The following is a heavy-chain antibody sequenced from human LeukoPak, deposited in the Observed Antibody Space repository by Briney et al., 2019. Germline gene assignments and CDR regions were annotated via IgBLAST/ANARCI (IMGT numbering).Heavy chain of an antibody. CDR2: IYSGGST. D-gene: IGHD3-22*01. CDR3: ARVEYYDSSGYYYFDY. J-gene: IGHJ4*02. Sequence: GGSLRLSCAASGFTFNTYSMNWVRQAPGKGLEWVSVIYSGGSTYYADSVKGRFTISRDNSKNTLYLQMNSLRAEDTAVYYCARVEYYDSSGYYYFDYWGQGTLVTVSS. CDR1: GFTFNTYS. V-gene: IGHV3-53*01.